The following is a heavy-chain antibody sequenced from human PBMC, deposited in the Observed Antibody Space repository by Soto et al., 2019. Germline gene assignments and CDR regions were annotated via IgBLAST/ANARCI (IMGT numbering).Heavy chain of an antibody. CDR2: INGDGSRT. V-gene: IGHV3-74*01. D-gene: IGHD2-21*02. Sequence: EVQLVESGGGLVQPGGSLRLSCVASGFTFSSYWMNWVRQAPGKGLVWVSRINGDGSRTSNADSVKGRFTISRDNAKNTLYLQMNSLRAEDTAVYYCVSRVTPYFDNWGQGTLVTVSS. CDR3: VSRVTPYFDN. J-gene: IGHJ4*02. CDR1: GFTFSSYW.